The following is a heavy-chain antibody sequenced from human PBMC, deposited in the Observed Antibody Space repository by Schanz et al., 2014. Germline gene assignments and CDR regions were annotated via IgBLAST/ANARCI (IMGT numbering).Heavy chain of an antibody. D-gene: IGHD3-10*01. Sequence: EVQLVQSGGGLVQPGGSLRLSCAASGFSVGNKYMNWVRQAPGKGLEWVSFIYIGGNTYYADSVKGRFTISRDNSKNTLYLQMNSLRPEDTAVYYCARGGFGELSAFDIWGQGTMVTVSS. J-gene: IGHJ3*02. CDR2: IYIGGNT. CDR1: GFSVGNKY. CDR3: ARGGFGELSAFDI. V-gene: IGHV3-66*01.